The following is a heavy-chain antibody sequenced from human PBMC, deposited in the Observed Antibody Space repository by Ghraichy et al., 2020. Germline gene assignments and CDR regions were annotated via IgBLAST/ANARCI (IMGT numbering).Heavy chain of an antibody. Sequence: GGSLRLSCAASGFTFSAHYMDWVRQAPGKGLEWVGRIRNKANGYTTEYAASVKGGFTISRDDSKNSLYLQMNSLKTEDTAVYYCTRRATGDSFDYWGQGTLVTVSS. CDR1: GFTFSAHY. J-gene: IGHJ4*02. CDR2: IRNKANGYTT. D-gene: IGHD7-27*01. V-gene: IGHV3-72*01. CDR3: TRRATGDSFDY.